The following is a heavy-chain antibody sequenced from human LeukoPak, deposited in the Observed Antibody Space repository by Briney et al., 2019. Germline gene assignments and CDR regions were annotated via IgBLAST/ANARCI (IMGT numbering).Heavy chain of an antibody. CDR1: GFTFSTYA. CDR3: ASMLFYDYVWGSYRYRGLFDN. J-gene: IGHJ4*02. V-gene: IGHV3-23*01. D-gene: IGHD3-16*02. CDR2: ICGSGGCT. Sequence: PGGSLRLSCAASGFTFSTYAMSWVRQAPGRGLEWVSGICGSGGCTYYADSVKGRFTISRDNSKNTLYLQMNSLRVEDTAVYYCASMLFYDYVWGSYRYRGLFDNWGQGTLVSVSS.